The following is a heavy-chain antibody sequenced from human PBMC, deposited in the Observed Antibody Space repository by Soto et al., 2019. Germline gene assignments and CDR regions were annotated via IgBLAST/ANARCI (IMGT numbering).Heavy chain of an antibody. CDR3: ARDRDDYGSGNYYNRIDF. CDR2: IIPLFGTT. V-gene: IGHV1-69*01. D-gene: IGHD3-10*01. Sequence: QVQLVQSGAEVKKPGSSVKVSCKASGGIFSTYAISWLRQAPGQGLEWMGGIIPLFGTTNYAQRFQGRVTTSADESTITASRELSRLRFEDTAVYYCARDRDDYGSGNYYNRIDFWGQGTLVTVSS. CDR1: GGIFSTYA. J-gene: IGHJ4*02.